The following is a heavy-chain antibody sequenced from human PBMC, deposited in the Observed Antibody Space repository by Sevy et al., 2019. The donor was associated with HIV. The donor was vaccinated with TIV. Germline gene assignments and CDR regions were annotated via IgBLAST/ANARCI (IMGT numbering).Heavy chain of an antibody. V-gene: IGHV3-48*03. CDR3: ARDLPPSATTVAHFDC. J-gene: IGHJ4*02. D-gene: IGHD4-17*01. CDR1: GLTFSSYE. CDR2: ISNSGTTI. Sequence: GGSLRLSCAASGLTFSSYEMNWVRQAPGKGLEWVSDISNSGTTISYSDSVKGRFTISRDNARNSLYLQMNSLRVEDTAVYYCARDLPPSATTVAHFDCWGQGTLVTVSS.